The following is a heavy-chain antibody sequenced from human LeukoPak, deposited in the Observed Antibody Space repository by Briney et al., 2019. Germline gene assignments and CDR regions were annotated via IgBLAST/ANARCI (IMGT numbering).Heavy chain of an antibody. D-gene: IGHD4-17*01. CDR3: AREGMTTGEFDP. Sequence: PSETLSLTXTVSGDSISNYYWNWIRQPPGKGLEWIGYIYYSGSTNYNPSLKSRVTISIDTSKNQFSLKLSSVTAADTAVCYCAREGMTTGEFDPWGQGTLVTVSS. CDR2: IYYSGST. V-gene: IGHV4-59*01. CDR1: GDSISNYY. J-gene: IGHJ5*02.